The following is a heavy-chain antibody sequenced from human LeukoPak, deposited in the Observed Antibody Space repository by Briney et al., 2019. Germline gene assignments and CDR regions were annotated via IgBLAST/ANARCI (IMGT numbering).Heavy chain of an antibody. CDR2: IYPGDSDI. D-gene: IGHD4-23*01. CDR3: ARRDYGGKHFDY. Sequence: GESLKISCKGSGYSFTSYWIAWVRQMPGKGLEWMGIIYPGDSDITYSPSFQGQVTISADKSINTAYLQWSSLKASDTVMYFCARRDYGGKHFDYWGQGTLVTVSS. V-gene: IGHV5-51*01. CDR1: GYSFTSYW. J-gene: IGHJ4*02.